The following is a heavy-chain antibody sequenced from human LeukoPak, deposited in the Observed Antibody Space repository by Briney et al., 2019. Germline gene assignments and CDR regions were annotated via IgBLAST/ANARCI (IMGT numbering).Heavy chain of an antibody. Sequence: ASVKVSCKASGYTFTSYAMNWVRQAPGQGLEWMGWINTNTGNPTYAQGFTGRFVFSLDTSVSTAYLQISSLKAEDTAVYYCARARWAYYDSSGYYYSMSDYWGQGTLVTVSS. CDR2: INTNTGNP. CDR3: ARARWAYYDSSGYYYSMSDY. V-gene: IGHV7-4-1*02. CDR1: GYTFTSYA. J-gene: IGHJ4*02. D-gene: IGHD3-22*01.